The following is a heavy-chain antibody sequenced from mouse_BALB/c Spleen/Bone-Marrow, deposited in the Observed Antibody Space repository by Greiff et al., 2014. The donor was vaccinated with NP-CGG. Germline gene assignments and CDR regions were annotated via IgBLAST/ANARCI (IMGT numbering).Heavy chain of an antibody. D-gene: IGHD2-14*01. V-gene: IGHV1-9*01. CDR3: AGTKYRYDGYLDY. CDR2: ILPGSGST. J-gene: IGHJ2*01. CDR1: GYTFSSYW. Sequence: VQLQQSGTELMKPGASMKISCKATGYTFSSYWIEWVKQRPGHGLEWIGEILPGSGSTNYNEKFKGKATFTADTSSKTAYMQLSSLTSEDSAVYYCAGTKYRYDGYLDYWGQGTTLTVSS.